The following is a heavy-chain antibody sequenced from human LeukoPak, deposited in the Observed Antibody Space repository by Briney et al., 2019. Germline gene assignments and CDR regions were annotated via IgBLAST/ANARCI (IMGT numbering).Heavy chain of an antibody. V-gene: IGHV3-23*01. CDR2: ISGSGNSI. J-gene: IGHJ4*02. CDR3: AKDDREGYSYGHNFED. CDR1: GFTLNRYC. Sequence: GGSLRLSCAPSGFTLNRYCISWVRQAPRKGLEWVSAISGSGNSIYYADSVKGRFTVSRDNSENTLYLQMNSLRAEDTAVYYCAKDDREGYSYGHNFEDWGQGTLVTVSS. D-gene: IGHD5-18*01.